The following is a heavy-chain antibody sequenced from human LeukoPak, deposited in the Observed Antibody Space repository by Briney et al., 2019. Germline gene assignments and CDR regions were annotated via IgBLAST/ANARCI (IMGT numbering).Heavy chain of an antibody. D-gene: IGHD6-19*01. CDR1: GGSISSYY. CDR2: IYYSGST. Sequence: PSETLSLTCTVSGGSISSYYWSWIRQPPGKGLEWIGSIYYSGSTYYNPSLKSRVTISVDTSKNQFSLKLSSVTAADTAVYYCARDRSSGWCDYWGQGTLVTVSS. V-gene: IGHV4-39*07. CDR3: ARDRSSGWCDY. J-gene: IGHJ4*02.